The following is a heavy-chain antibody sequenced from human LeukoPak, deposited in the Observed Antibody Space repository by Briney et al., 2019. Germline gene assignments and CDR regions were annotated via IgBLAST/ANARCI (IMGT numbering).Heavy chain of an antibody. CDR2: ISSSSSTI. J-gene: IGHJ4*02. Sequence: GGSLRLSCAASGFTFNSYSTNCVRQAPGKGLEWVSYISSSSSTIYYADSVKGRFTISRDNAKNSLYLQMNSLRDEDTAVYYCARVVVAACDYWGQGTLVTVSS. CDR1: GFTFNSYS. V-gene: IGHV3-48*02. D-gene: IGHD2-15*01. CDR3: ARVVVAACDY.